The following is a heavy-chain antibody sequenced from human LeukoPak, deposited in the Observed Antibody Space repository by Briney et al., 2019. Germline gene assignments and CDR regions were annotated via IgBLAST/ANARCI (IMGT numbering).Heavy chain of an antibody. CDR1: GYTFTGYY. CDR2: INPNSGGT. CDR3: ARVAGNAGLGAFHI. D-gene: IGHD4-23*01. Sequence: ASVKVSCKASGYTFTGYYMHWVRQAPGQGLEWMGWINPNSGGTNYAQKFQGRVTMTRDTSISTAYMELSRLRSDDTAVYYCARVAGNAGLGAFHIWVQGTKVSDPS. V-gene: IGHV1-2*02. J-gene: IGHJ3*02.